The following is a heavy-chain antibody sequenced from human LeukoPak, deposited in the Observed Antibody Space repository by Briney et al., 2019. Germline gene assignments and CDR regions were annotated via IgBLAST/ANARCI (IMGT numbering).Heavy chain of an antibody. CDR3: ARHRSGFFYYYYMDV. CDR2: INYNEIT. Sequence: PSETLSLTCTVSGGSVSSGGYYWGWIRQPPGKGLEWIGHINYNEITYYNPSLKSRVTISVDTSRNQVSLKVSSVTAADTAVYYCARHRSGFFYYYYMDVWGKGTTVTVSS. D-gene: IGHD3-3*01. V-gene: IGHV4-39*01. CDR1: GGSVSSGGYY. J-gene: IGHJ6*03.